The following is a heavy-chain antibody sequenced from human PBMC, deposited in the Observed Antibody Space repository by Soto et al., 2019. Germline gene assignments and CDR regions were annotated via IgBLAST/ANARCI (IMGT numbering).Heavy chain of an antibody. CDR2: ISAYNGNT. CDR3: ARDGYCSSTSCYKLDDYYYYGMDV. D-gene: IGHD2-2*03. Sequence: ASVKVSCKASGYTFTSYGISWLRQAPGQGLEWMGWISAYNGNTNYAQKLQGRVTVTTDTSTSTAYMELRSLRSDDTAVYYCARDGYCSSTSCYKLDDYYYYGMDVWGQGTTVTVSS. CDR1: GYTFTSYG. J-gene: IGHJ6*02. V-gene: IGHV1-18*01.